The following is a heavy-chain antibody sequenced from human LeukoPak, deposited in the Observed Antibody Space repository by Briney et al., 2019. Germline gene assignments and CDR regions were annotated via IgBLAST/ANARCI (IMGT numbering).Heavy chain of an antibody. CDR2: ISGSGSNT. D-gene: IGHD2-2*01. J-gene: IGHJ5*02. CDR3: ARDSAHTVVVPAVIPPGLDNWFDP. CDR1: GFSFSDYY. Sequence: GRSLRLSCAASGFSFSDYYMSWIRQAPGKGLEWVSYISGSGSNTKYADSVKGRFTISRDNAENSLYLQMNSLRAEDTAVYYCARDSAHTVVVPAVIPPGLDNWFDPWGQGTLVTVSS. V-gene: IGHV3-11*05.